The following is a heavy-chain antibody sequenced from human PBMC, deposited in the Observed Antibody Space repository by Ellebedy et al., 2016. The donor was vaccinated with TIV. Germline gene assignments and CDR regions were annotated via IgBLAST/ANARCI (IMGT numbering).Heavy chain of an antibody. Sequence: AASVKVSCKASGNTFDGFYIQWVRQAPGQGLEWMGWINPNSGVTIFAQKFRGRVSMTRDSSISTLYMELSSLTSDDTAVYFCSRTLGYCSDLSCTGMDVWGQGTTVTVSS. CDR3: SRTLGYCSDLSCTGMDV. J-gene: IGHJ6*02. CDR2: INPNSGVT. V-gene: IGHV1-2*02. D-gene: IGHD2-15*01. CDR1: GNTFDGFY.